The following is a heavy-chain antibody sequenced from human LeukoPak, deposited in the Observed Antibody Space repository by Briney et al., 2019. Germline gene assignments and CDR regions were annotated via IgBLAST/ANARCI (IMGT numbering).Heavy chain of an antibody. V-gene: IGHV3-48*03. CDR3: ARGYDYVWGSYRKGFDY. D-gene: IGHD3-16*02. CDR2: ISSSGSTI. J-gene: IGHJ4*02. Sequence: GRSLRLSCAASGFTFSSYEMNWVRQAPGKGLEWVSYISSSGSTIYYADSVKGRFTISRDNAKNSLYLQMNSLRAEDTAVYYCARGYDYVWGSYRKGFDYWGQGTLVTVSS. CDR1: GFTFSSYE.